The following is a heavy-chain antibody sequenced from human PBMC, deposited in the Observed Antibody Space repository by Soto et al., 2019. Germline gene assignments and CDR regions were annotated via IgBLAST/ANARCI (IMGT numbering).Heavy chain of an antibody. D-gene: IGHD5-18*01. CDR2: ISAYNGNT. CDR1: GYTFTCYG. CDR3: ARETRGYSYGLFDY. Sequence: ASVKVSCKASGYTFTCYGISWVRQAPGQGLEWMGWISAYNGNTNYAQKLQGRVTMTTDTSTSTAYMELRSLRSDDTAVYYCARETRGYSYGLFDYWGQGTLVTVSS. V-gene: IGHV1-18*01. J-gene: IGHJ4*02.